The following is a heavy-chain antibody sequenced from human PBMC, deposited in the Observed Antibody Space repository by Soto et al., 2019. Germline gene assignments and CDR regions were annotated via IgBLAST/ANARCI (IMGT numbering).Heavy chain of an antibody. J-gene: IGHJ2*01. D-gene: IGHD4-17*01. CDR2: ISSSGSTI. CDR3: ARYYGGNSKWYWYFDL. V-gene: IGHV3-11*01. Sequence: PGGSLRLSCAASGFTFSDYYMSWIRQAPGKGLEWVSYISSSGSTIYYADSVKGRFTISRDNAKNSLYLQMNSLRAEDTDVYYCARYYGGNSKWYWYFDLWGRGTLVTVSS. CDR1: GFTFSDYY.